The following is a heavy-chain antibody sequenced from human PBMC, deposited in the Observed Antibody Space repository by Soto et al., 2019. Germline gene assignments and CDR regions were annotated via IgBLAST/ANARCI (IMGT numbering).Heavy chain of an antibody. D-gene: IGHD6-19*01. CDR3: ARVGSSGWSPDY. Sequence: SDTLALTCTVSSGSIPGHYWIWIRQSPGKAPARIASTFYPGSNNYNPSLKSRVTLSVDTPKNQFSLTLSSVTAADTAVYYCARVGSSGWSPDYWGQGTLVTVSS. J-gene: IGHJ4*02. V-gene: IGHV4-59*11. CDR1: SGSIPGHY. CDR2: TFYPGSN.